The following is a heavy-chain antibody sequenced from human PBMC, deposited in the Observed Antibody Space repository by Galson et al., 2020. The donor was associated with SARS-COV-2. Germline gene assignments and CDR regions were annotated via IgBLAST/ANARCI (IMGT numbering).Heavy chain of an antibody. D-gene: IGHD5-12*01. CDR3: ARATAVDVMTYPRPRTNSHLNT. J-gene: IGHJ5*02. Sequence: SETLSLTCAVYGGSFSAYYWAWVRQSPGKGLEWLGQINHNGNTNYNPYLKSRVTVSIDSSKNQFSLKLRSVTAADTAVYFCARATAVDVMTYPRPRTNSHLNTWGQGTLVTVSS. CDR2: INHNGNT. V-gene: IGHV4-34*01. CDR1: GGSFSAYY.